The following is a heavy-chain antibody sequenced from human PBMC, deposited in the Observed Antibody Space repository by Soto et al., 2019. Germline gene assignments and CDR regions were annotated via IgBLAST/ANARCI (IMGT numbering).Heavy chain of an antibody. D-gene: IGHD4-4*01. CDR3: ARHANRNYGLYYFDY. CDR1: GGSISSYY. Sequence: PSETLSLTCTVSGGSISSYYWSWIRQPPGKGLEWIGYIYYSGSTKYNPSLKSRVTISVDTSKNQFSLKLSSVTAADTAVYYCARHANRNYGLYYFDYWGQGTLVTVSS. CDR2: IYYSGST. V-gene: IGHV4-59*08. J-gene: IGHJ4*02.